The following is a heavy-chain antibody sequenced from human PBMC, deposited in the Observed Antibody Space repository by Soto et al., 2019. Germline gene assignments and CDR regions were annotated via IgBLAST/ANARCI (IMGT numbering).Heavy chain of an antibody. D-gene: IGHD3-16*01. J-gene: IGHJ6*02. CDR3: ARDVPLNYYDGTYSYYAMDV. Sequence: SVKVSCKASGGTFSSHAISWVRQAPGQGLEWMGGIIPFFKATNYAQKFKGRVTITAADSTSTAYMDLYSLRSEDTAVYYCARDVPLNYYDGTYSYYAMDVWGQGTTVTVSS. V-gene: IGHV1-69*13. CDR1: GGTFSSHA. CDR2: IIPFFKAT.